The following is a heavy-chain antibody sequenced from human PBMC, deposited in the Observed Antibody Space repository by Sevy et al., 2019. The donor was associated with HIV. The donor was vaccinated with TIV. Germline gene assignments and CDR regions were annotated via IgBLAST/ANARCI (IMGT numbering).Heavy chain of an antibody. Sequence: SETLSLTCAVYGGSFSGYYWSWIRQPPGKGLEWIGAINHSGSTNYNPSLKSRVTISVDTSKNQFSLKLSSVTAADTAVYYCARGREYSYGYYYYYGMDVWGQGTTVTVSS. J-gene: IGHJ6*02. CDR3: ARGREYSYGYYYYYGMDV. V-gene: IGHV4-34*01. CDR2: INHSGST. CDR1: GGSFSGYY. D-gene: IGHD5-18*01.